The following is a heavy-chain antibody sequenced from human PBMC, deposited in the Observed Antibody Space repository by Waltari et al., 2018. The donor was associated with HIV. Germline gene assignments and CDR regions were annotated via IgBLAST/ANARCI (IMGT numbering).Heavy chain of an antibody. CDR3: ARVDENSSGRMDY. V-gene: IGHV4-4*02. J-gene: IGHJ4*02. CDR2: IYHNETT. CDR1: GGSISSNNW. D-gene: IGHD6-25*01. Sequence: QVQLQETGPGLVKPSGTLSLTCAVSGGSISSNNWWSWVRQPPGKGLEWIGEIYHNETTNYHPSLKSRVTISIDKFNNNFSLKLSSVTAADTAVYYCARVDENSSGRMDYWGQGNLVTVSS.